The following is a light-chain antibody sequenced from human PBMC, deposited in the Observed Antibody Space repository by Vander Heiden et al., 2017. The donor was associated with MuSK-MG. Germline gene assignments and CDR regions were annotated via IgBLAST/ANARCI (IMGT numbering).Light chain of an antibody. CDR3: AAWNDSLNGWV. CDR1: NSNIGSDT. Sequence: QSVLTQPPSASGTPGQRVTISFSGSNSNIGSDTVTWFQHLPGTAPKLLIYSNDQRPSGVPDRFSGSKSGTSASLAISGLQSEDEADYYCAAWNDSLNGWVFGGGTKLTVL. V-gene: IGLV1-44*01. J-gene: IGLJ3*02. CDR2: SND.